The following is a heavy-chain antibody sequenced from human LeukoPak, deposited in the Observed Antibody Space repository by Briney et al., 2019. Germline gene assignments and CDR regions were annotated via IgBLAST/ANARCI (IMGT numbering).Heavy chain of an antibody. CDR2: SRGTGGTT. J-gene: IGHJ3*01. CDR3: GKDPNGDYVGAFDF. CDR1: GFTFSDYA. Sequence: GGSLRLSCAASGFTFSDYALIWVRQAPGKGLEWISASRGTGGTTSYADSVKGRCTISRDNSRNTVYLQMNSLRAEDTALYFCGKDPNGDYVGAFDFWGPGTMVTVSS. D-gene: IGHD4-17*01. V-gene: IGHV3-23*01.